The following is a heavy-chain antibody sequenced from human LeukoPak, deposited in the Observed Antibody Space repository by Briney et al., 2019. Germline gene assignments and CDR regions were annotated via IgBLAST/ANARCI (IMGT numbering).Heavy chain of an antibody. CDR2: VKNDGSEK. CDR3: RGGHYSDYA. V-gene: IGHV3-7*01. J-gene: IGHJ5*02. D-gene: IGHD4-11*01. CDR1: GFTFSDYW. Sequence: GGSLRLSCAASGFTFSDYWMNWVRQAPGKGLEWVANVKNDGSEKYYVDPVKGRFTISRDNAKNTLFLQMSSLRVEDTAVYYCRGGHYSDYAWGQGALVTVSS.